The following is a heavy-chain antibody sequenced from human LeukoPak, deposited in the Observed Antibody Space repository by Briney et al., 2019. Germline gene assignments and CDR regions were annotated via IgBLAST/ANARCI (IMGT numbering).Heavy chain of an antibody. V-gene: IGHV1-18*01. Sequence: GASVKVSCKPSGYTFRSYGIIWVRQAPGQGLQWMGWVSPFNGNTDYAPKLQGRVTMTTDTSATTAYMELRSLTSDDTAVYYCARRGGSYSHSDFWGQGTLVTVSS. CDR2: VSPFNGNT. CDR3: ARRGGSYSHSDF. D-gene: IGHD1-26*01. J-gene: IGHJ4*02. CDR1: GYTFRSYG.